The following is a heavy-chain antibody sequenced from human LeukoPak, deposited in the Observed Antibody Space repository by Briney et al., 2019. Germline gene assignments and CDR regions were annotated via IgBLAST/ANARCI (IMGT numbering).Heavy chain of an antibody. CDR3: ARVAMVRVCIMLYFDF. CDR2: INACSGNT. D-gene: IGHD3-10*01. Sequence: GASVKVSCKSSGYTFTSYAIHWVRQAPGQRLEWVGWINACSGNTKYSQKFQGRVTITRDTSASTAYMELSSLRSEDTAVYYCARVAMVRVCIMLYFDFWGQGTLVRVSS. V-gene: IGHV1-3*01. J-gene: IGHJ4*02. CDR1: GYTFTSYA.